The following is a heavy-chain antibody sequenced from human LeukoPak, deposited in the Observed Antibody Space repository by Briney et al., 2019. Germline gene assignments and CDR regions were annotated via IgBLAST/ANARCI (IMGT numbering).Heavy chain of an antibody. Sequence: SVKVSCKASGGTFSSYAISWVRQAPGQGLEWMGGIIPIFGTANYAQKFQGRVTITTDESTSTAYMELSSLRSEDTAVYYCARVRGIYGSGIFDIWGQGTMVTVSS. CDR1: GGTFSSYA. J-gene: IGHJ3*02. D-gene: IGHD3-10*01. CDR2: IIPIFGTA. V-gene: IGHV1-69*05. CDR3: ARVRGIYGSGIFDI.